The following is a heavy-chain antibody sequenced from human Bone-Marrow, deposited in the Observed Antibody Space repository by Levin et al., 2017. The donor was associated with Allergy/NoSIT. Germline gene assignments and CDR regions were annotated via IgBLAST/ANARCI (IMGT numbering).Heavy chain of an antibody. V-gene: IGHV3-7*01. CDR2: IKEDGSEK. D-gene: IGHD5-24*01. CDR1: GFTFSNSW. Sequence: GESLKISCAASGFTFSNSWMSWVRQAPGKGLEWVANIKEDGSEKYYVDSVKGRFTISRDNAKNSLYVQMYSLRAEDTAVYYCARDQFRRATIGARWFDPWGQGTLVTVSS. J-gene: IGHJ5*02. CDR3: ARDQFRRATIGARWFDP.